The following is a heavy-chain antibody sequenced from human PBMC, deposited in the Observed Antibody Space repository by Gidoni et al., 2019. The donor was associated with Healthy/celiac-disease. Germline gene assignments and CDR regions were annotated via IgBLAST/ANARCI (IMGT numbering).Heavy chain of an antibody. CDR1: AYTFTSYD. V-gene: IGHV1-8*01. J-gene: IGHJ6*02. Sequence: QVQLVQSGAEVKKPGASVKFSCKAPAYTFTSYDINWVRQATGQGLEWMGWMNPNRGNKGYAQKFQGKVTMTRNTSISTAYMELSSLRSKDTAVYYCAGHFRGGYSYGFYMDVWGQGTTVTVSS. CDR2: MNPNRGNK. CDR3: AGHFRGGYSYGFYMDV. D-gene: IGHD5-18*01.